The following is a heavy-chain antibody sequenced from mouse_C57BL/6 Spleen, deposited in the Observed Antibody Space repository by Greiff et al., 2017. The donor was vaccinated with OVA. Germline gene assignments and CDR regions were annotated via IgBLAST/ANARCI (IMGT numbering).Heavy chain of an antibody. CDR3: ARGDWYFDV. CDR2: IYPGDGDT. Sequence: VQLQQSGPELVKPGASVKISCKASGYAFSSSWMNWVKQRPGKGLEWIGRIYPGDGDTNYNGKFKGKATLTADKSSSTAYMQLSSLTSEDSAVYFCARGDWYFDVWGTGTTVTVSS. V-gene: IGHV1-82*01. CDR1: GYAFSSSW. J-gene: IGHJ1*03.